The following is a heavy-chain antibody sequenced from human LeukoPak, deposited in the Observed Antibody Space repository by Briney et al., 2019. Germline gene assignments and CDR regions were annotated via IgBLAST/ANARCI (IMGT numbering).Heavy chain of an antibody. V-gene: IGHV4-39*01. Sequence: SETLSVTCTVSGGSISSYYWGWIRQPPGKGLEWIGSIYYSGTTYYNPSLKSRVTISVDTSKNQSSLKLSSVTAADTALYYCAKHYMGSSYNHGLDCWGQGTLVTVSS. CDR2: IYYSGTT. CDR3: AKHYMGSSYNHGLDC. J-gene: IGHJ4*02. CDR1: GGSISSYY. D-gene: IGHD3-10*01.